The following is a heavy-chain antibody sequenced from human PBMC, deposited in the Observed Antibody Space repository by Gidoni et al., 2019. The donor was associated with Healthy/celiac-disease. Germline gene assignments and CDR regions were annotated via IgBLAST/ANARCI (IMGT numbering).Heavy chain of an antibody. CDR3: ARRTKKIAAAGYYYYYYGMDV. CDR2: INHSGST. CDR1: GGSFSGYY. Sequence: QVQLQQWGAGLLKPSETLSPTCAVYGGSFSGYYWSWSRQPLGQGLEWIGEINHSGSTNYTPSRNSRVTISVDTSKNQFSLKLSTVTAADTAVYYCARRTKKIAAAGYYYYYYGMDVWGQGSTVTVSS. D-gene: IGHD6-13*01. J-gene: IGHJ6*02. V-gene: IGHV4-34*01.